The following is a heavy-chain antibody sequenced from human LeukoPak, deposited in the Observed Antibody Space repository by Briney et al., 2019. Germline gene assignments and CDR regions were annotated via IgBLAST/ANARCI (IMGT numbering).Heavy chain of an antibody. CDR1: GFTFSSYG. Sequence: GGSLRLSCAASGFTFSSYGMHWVRQAPGKGLEWVAVIWYDGSNKYYADSVKGRFTISRGNSKNTLYLQMNSLRAEDTAVYYCARDSQLGGWVDYWGQGTLVTVSS. D-gene: IGHD3-16*01. CDR2: IWYDGSNK. J-gene: IGHJ4*02. CDR3: ARDSQLGGWVDY. V-gene: IGHV3-33*01.